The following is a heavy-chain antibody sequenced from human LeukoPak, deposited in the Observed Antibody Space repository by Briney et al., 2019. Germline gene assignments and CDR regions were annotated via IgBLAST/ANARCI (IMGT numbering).Heavy chain of an antibody. Sequence: GGSLRLSYAASGFTFNNYAVSWVRQAPGKGLEWVSGINENGGSTYYADSVKGRFTISRDNSKNTLYLQMNSLRAEDTAIYYCARQGGYYYESSASYYFDYWGQGTLVTVSS. D-gene: IGHD3-22*01. CDR1: GFTFNNYA. CDR2: INENGGST. CDR3: ARQGGYYYESSASYYFDY. V-gene: IGHV3-23*01. J-gene: IGHJ4*02.